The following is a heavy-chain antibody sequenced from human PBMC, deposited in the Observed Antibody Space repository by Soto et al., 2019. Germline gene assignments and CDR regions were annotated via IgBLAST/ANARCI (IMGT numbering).Heavy chain of an antibody. V-gene: IGHV3-33*01. CDR1: GFTFSSYG. CDR3: ARELGGYYPDY. CDR2: IWYDGSNK. Sequence: GGSLRLSCAASGFTFSSYGMHWVRQAPGKGLEWVAVIWYDGSNKYYADSVKGRFTISRDNSKNTLYLQMNSLRAEDTAVYYCARELGGYYPDYWGQGTLVTVSS. J-gene: IGHJ4*02. D-gene: IGHD3-22*01.